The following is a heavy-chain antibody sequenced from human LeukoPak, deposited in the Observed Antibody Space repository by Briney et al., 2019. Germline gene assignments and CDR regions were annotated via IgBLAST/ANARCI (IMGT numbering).Heavy chain of an antibody. Sequence: SVKVSCKASGGTFSSYAISWVRQAPGQGLEWMGGIIPIFGTANYAQKFQGRVTITADESTSTAYMELSSLRSEDTAVYYCARVEDSGYDVDYFDYWGQGTLVTVSS. CDR3: ARVEDSGYDVDYFDY. V-gene: IGHV1-69*01. CDR2: IIPIFGTA. J-gene: IGHJ4*02. CDR1: GGTFSSYA. D-gene: IGHD5-12*01.